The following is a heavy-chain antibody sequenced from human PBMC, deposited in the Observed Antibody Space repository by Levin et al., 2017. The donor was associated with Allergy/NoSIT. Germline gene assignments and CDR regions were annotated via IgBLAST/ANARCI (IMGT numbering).Heavy chain of an antibody. CDR2: IIVIGTNT. D-gene: IGHD6-6*01. J-gene: IGHJ5*02. V-gene: IGHV3-23*01. Sequence: SLKISFASSSFTFISYSITCFLHSPANVLYWVSSIIVIGTNTYYSYSFKGRFTISRDNSKNTLFLQMNSLRGEDTAVYYCARPQSSSSLWWFDPWGQGTLVTVSS. CDR1: SFTFISYS. CDR3: ARPQSSSSLWWFDP.